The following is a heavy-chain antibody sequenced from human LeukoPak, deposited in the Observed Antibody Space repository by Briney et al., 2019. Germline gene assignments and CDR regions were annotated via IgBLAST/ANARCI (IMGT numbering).Heavy chain of an antibody. J-gene: IGHJ6*03. V-gene: IGHV1-8*03. CDR1: GYTFTSYD. CDR3: ARGFGYCSGGSCYSYYYYKDV. CDR2: MNPNSGNT. D-gene: IGHD2-15*01. Sequence: GASVKVSCKASGYTFTSYDINWVRQATGQGLEWMGWMNPNSGNTGYAQKFQGRVTITRNTSISTAYMGLSSLRSEDTAVYYCARGFGYCSGGSCYSYYYYKDVWGKGTTVTVSS.